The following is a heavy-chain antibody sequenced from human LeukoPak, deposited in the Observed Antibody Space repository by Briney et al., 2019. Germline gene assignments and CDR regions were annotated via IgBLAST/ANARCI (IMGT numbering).Heavy chain of an antibody. J-gene: IGHJ4*02. CDR2: ISGSGDST. Sequence: HPGGSLRLSCAASGFTFIIYAMTWVRQAPGKGLEWVSAISGSGDSTFNSDSVKGRFTISRDNSKNTLYLQMNSLRAEDTALYYCATSTVAKYDYWGQGTLVAVSS. CDR1: GFTFIIYA. V-gene: IGHV3-23*01. D-gene: IGHD4-11*01. CDR3: ATSTVAKYDY.